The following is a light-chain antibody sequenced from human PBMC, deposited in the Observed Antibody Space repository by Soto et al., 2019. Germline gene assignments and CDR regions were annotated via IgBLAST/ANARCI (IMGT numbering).Light chain of an antibody. V-gene: IGLV2-11*01. Sequence: QSALTQPRSVSGSPGQSVTISCTGTSRDVGGYNYVSWYQQHPGKAPKLMIYDVSKRPSGGPDRFSGSKSGNTASLTISGLQAEDEADYYCCSYAGSYTHYVFGTGTKVTVL. J-gene: IGLJ1*01. CDR3: CSYAGSYTHYV. CDR1: SRDVGGYNY. CDR2: DVS.